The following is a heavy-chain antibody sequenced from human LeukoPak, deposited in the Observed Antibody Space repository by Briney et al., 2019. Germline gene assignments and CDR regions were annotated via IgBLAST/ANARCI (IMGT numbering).Heavy chain of an antibody. J-gene: IGHJ4*02. CDR3: ARSFRWVGIVVVPAAMIGGYGY. CDR1: GGPFSGYY. V-gene: IGHV4-34*01. D-gene: IGHD2-2*01. Sequence: SETLSLTCSVYGGPFSGYYWSWIRQPPGKGLEWIREINHSGSTNYNPSLKSRVTISVDTSKNQFSLKLSSVTAADTAVYYCARSFRWVGIVVVPAAMIGGYGYWGQGTLVTVSS. CDR2: INHSGST.